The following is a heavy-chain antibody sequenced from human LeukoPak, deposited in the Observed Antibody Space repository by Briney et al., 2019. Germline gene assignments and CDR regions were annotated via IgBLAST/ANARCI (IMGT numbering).Heavy chain of an antibody. CDR3: ARSGNSGHWFVIGDS. J-gene: IGHJ4*02. CDR2: ISSGGNHE. CDR1: GFTFGSYV. V-gene: IGHV3-30*04. D-gene: IGHD3-22*01. Sequence: PGGSLRLSCAASGFTFGSYVMHWVRQAPGKGLEWVAVISSGGNHEYCADSVKGRFTISRDNSMNTLYLQMNSLRAEDTAVYYCARSGNSGHWFVIGDSWGQGTLVTVSS.